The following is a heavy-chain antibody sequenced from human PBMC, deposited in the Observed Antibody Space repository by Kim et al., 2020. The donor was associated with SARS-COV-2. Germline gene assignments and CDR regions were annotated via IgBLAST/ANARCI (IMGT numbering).Heavy chain of an antibody. CDR2: IYSGGSST. CDR3: AKWPRAAGLDY. Sequence: GGSLRLSCAASGFTFSSYAMSWVRQAPGKGLEWISVIYSGGSSTYYADSVKGRFTISRDNSKNTLYLQMNSLRAEDTAVYYCAKWPRAAGLDYWGQGTLVTVSS. CDR1: GFTFSSYA. V-gene: IGHV3-23*03. J-gene: IGHJ4*02. D-gene: IGHD6-13*01.